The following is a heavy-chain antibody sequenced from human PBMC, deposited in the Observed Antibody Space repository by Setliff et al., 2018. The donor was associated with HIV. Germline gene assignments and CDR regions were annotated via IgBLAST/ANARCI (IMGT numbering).Heavy chain of an antibody. CDR3: YTGKYDISGLGTVNY. CDR2: ISGSDGST. Sequence: SGESLRLSCAASGFTFSTFAMSWVRQAPGKGLEWVSSISGSDGSTHYVDSVKGRFTISRDNSKSTLYLQMNTLRAEDTAVYYCYTGKYDISGLGTVNYWGQGTLVTVSS. CDR1: GFTFSTFA. D-gene: IGHD3-22*01. V-gene: IGHV3-23*01. J-gene: IGHJ4*02.